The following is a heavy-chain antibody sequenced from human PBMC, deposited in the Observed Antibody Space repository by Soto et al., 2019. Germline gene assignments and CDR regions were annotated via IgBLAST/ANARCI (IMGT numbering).Heavy chain of an antibody. CDR3: ARDRGRTYYDFWSGPLYYYYGMDV. V-gene: IGHV4-30-4*01. J-gene: IGHJ6*02. D-gene: IGHD3-3*01. CDR1: GGSSSSGDYD. CDR2: IYYSGST. Sequence: PSETLSLTSTVSGGSSSSGDYDWSWIRQPPGKGLEWIGYIYYSGSTYYNPSLKSRVTISVDTSKNQFSLKLSSVTAADTAVYYCARDRGRTYYDFWSGPLYYYYGMDVWGQGTTVTVSS.